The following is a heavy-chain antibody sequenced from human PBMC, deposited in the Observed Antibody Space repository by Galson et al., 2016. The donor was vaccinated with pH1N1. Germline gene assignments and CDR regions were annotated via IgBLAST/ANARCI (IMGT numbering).Heavy chain of an antibody. V-gene: IGHV1-69*13. CDR2: IIPIAGTA. CDR1: GGTFSSYA. CDR3: ATHDFWGDRDFYYGMDV. Sequence: SVKVSCKASGGTFSSYAITWVRQAPGQGLEWTGRIIPIAGTAAYAPILQGRVTITADESTDTAYMEVSGLRSEDTAVYYCATHDFWGDRDFYYGMDVWGHGTRSPSP. J-gene: IGHJ6*02. D-gene: IGHD3-3*01.